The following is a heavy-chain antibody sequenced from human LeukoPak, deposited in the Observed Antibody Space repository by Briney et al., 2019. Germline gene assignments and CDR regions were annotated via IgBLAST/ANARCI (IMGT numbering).Heavy chain of an antibody. D-gene: IGHD3-3*01. CDR3: ARGPPITIFGVVNLYYYYGMDV. CDR1: GGSFSGYY. Sequence: SETLSLTCAVYGGSFSGYYWNWIRQPPGKGLEWIGEINHSGSTNYNPSLKSRVTISVDTSKNQFSLKLSSVTAADTAVYYCARGPPITIFGVVNLYYYYGMDVWGQGTTVTVSS. V-gene: IGHV4-34*01. CDR2: INHSGST. J-gene: IGHJ6*02.